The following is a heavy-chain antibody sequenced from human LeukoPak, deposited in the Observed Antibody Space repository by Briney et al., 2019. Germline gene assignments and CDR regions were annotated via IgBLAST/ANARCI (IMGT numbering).Heavy chain of an antibody. CDR2: ISSSSNTI. Sequence: GGSLRLSCAASGFTFSSSSMNWVRQASGKGLEWISYISSSSNTIYYADSVKGRFTISRDNAKNSVYLQMNSLRAEDTAVYYCAKDGGSSWYGAFDIWGQGTMVTVSS. V-gene: IGHV3-48*01. CDR3: AKDGGSSWYGAFDI. J-gene: IGHJ3*02. D-gene: IGHD6-13*01. CDR1: GFTFSSSS.